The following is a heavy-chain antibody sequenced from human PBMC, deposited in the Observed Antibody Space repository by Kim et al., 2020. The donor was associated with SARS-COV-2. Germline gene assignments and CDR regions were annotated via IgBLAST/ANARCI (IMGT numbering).Heavy chain of an antibody. CDR3: AKFYVVTGTRPFFDS. Sequence: GSVKGRFTISRDNYKNTLYLQMNSLRAEDTAVYYCAKFYVVTGTRPFFDSWGQGTLVTVSS. V-gene: IGHV3-23*01. J-gene: IGHJ4*02. D-gene: IGHD2-15*01.